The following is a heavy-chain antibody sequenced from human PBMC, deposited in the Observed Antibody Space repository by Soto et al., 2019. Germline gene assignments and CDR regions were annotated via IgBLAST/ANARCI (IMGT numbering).Heavy chain of an antibody. Sequence: GGSLRLSCAASGFSFSVYAMSWVRQAPGGGPEWVSSISGSGGNTYYADSVKGRFSVSRDNSRNTLNLQLNTLRAEETAVYYCAKETSAHCAGGTCHLSRFTSWGQGTLVTVSS. CDR1: GFSFSVYA. CDR2: ISGSGGNT. CDR3: AKETSAHCAGGTCHLSRFTS. D-gene: IGHD2-15*01. J-gene: IGHJ4*02. V-gene: IGHV3-23*01.